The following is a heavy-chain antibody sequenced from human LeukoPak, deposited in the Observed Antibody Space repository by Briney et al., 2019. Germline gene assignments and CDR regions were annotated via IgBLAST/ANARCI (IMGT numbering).Heavy chain of an antibody. CDR2: IYYSGST. V-gene: IGHV4-59*01. D-gene: IGHD3-22*01. CDR1: GGSISSYY. J-gene: IGHJ4*02. Sequence: SETLSLTCTVSGGSISSYYWSWIRQPPGKGLEWIGYIYYSGSTNYNPSLKSRVTISVDTSKNQFSLKLSSVTAADTAVYYCARAYYYYDSSGYYPSWGQGTLVTVSS. CDR3: ARAYYYYDSSGYYPS.